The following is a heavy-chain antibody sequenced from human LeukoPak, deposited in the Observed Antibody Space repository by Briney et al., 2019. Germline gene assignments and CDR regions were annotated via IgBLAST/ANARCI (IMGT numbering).Heavy chain of an antibody. D-gene: IGHD3-3*01. CDR3: ARDFFPLDAFDI. J-gene: IGHJ3*02. CDR1: GFTFSTYS. V-gene: IGHV3-21*01. CDR2: ISSSSSYM. Sequence: PGGSLRLPCAASGFTFSTYSMNWVRQAPGKGLEWVSSISSSSSYMYYADSVKGRFTISIDNAKNSLYLQMNSLRAEDTAVYYCARDFFPLDAFDIWGQGTMVTVSS.